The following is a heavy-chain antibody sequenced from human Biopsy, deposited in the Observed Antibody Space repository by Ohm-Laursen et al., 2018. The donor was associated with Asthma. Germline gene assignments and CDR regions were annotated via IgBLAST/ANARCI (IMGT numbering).Heavy chain of an antibody. D-gene: IGHD6-19*01. J-gene: IGHJ4*02. CDR1: GFTFSSYG. V-gene: IGHV3-30*03. CDR3: SREEPTSGWYQGSILR. CDR2: ISYDGSNK. Sequence: SLRLSCSASGFTFSSYGMHWVRQAPGKGLEWVACISYDGSNKYYADSVKGRSTISRDNSKNTLYLQMSSLRAEDTAVYYCSREEPTSGWYQGSILRWGQGTLVTVSS.